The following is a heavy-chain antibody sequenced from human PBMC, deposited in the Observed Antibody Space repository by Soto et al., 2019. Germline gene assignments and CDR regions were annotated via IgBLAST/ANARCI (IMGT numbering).Heavy chain of an antibody. V-gene: IGHV4-59*01. CDR3: ARDRSTYGGGGTGEVKENWFDP. Sequence: SETLSLTCSVSGCSISRYYWSWIRQPPGKGLEWIGYAYYSGDTGYNPSLKSRVTMAVDTSKNQVSLKLSSVTAADTAVYYCARDRSTYGGGGTGEVKENWFDPWGQGALVTVSS. J-gene: IGHJ5*02. CDR2: AYYSGDT. CDR1: GCSISRYY. D-gene: IGHD2-8*01.